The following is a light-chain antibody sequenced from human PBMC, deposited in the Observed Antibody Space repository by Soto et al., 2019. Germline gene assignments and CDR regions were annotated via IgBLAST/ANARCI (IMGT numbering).Light chain of an antibody. V-gene: IGLV2-14*03. J-gene: IGLJ1*01. CDR2: EVT. CDR1: SSDIGAHNF. Sequence: LTQPASVSGSPGQAITVSCSGTSSDIGAHNFVSWYQQHPGKAPKLIIYEVTNRPSGVSDRFSGSKSGNTASLTISGLQSEDEADYYCNSYTTSNTFVFGSGTKVTVL. CDR3: NSYTTSNTFV.